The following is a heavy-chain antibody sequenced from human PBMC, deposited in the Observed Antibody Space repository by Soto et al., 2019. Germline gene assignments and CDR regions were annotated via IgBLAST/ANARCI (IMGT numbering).Heavy chain of an antibody. Sequence: QITLKESGPTLVKPTQTLTLTCTFSGFSLSNSGVGVGWIRQPPGKALEWLALIYWEDDKRYSPSLKSRLTITNDTSKIQVVITMTNMDPVDTATYYCAQRGVPYYDILTGYYKRYGMDVWGQGTTVTVSS. J-gene: IGHJ6*02. CDR2: IYWEDDK. V-gene: IGHV2-5*02. CDR1: GFSLSNSGVG. D-gene: IGHD3-9*01. CDR3: AQRGVPYYDILTGYYKRYGMDV.